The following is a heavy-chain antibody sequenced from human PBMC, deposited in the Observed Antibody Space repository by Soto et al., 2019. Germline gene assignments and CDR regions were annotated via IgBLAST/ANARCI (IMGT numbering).Heavy chain of an antibody. D-gene: IGHD6-6*01. J-gene: IGHJ3*02. V-gene: IGHV1-69*02. CDR1: GGTFSSYT. CDR3: VRGSSIAARDAFDI. Sequence: ASVKVSCKASGGTFSSYTISWGRQAPGEGLEWMGRIIPILGIANYAQKFQGRVTITADKSTSTAYMELSSLRSEDTAVYYCVRGSSIAARDAFDIWGQGTMVTVSS. CDR2: IIPILGIA.